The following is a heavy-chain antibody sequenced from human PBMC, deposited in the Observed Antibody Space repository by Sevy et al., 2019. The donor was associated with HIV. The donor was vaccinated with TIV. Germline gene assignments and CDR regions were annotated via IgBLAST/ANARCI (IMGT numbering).Heavy chain of an antibody. J-gene: IGHJ5*02. D-gene: IGHD3-10*01. CDR1: GFTFSSYW. Sequence: GGSLRLSCAASGFTFSSYWMHWVRQAPGKGLVWVSRINSDGSSTSYADSVKGRFTISRDNAKNTLYLQMNSLRAEDTAVYYGVLEKYDVGSKDWFDPWGQGTLVTVSS. CDR3: VLEKYDVGSKDWFDP. CDR2: INSDGSST. V-gene: IGHV3-74*01.